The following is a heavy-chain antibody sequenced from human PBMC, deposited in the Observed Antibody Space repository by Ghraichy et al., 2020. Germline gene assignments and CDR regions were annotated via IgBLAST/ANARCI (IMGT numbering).Heavy chain of an antibody. CDR1: GFTFSSYA. Sequence: GGSLRLSCAASGFTFSSYAMSWVRQAPGKGLEWVSGISGSGGSTYYADSVKGRFTISRDNSKNTLYLQMNSLRAEDTAVYNCAKDGYYDSSGYYGWYFQHWGQGTLVTVSS. CDR3: AKDGYYDSSGYYGWYFQH. D-gene: IGHD3-22*01. CDR2: ISGSGGST. J-gene: IGHJ1*01. V-gene: IGHV3-23*01.